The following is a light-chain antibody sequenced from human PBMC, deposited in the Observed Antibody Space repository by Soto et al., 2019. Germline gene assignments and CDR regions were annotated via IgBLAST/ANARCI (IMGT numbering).Light chain of an antibody. V-gene: IGKV1-39*01. CDR2: AAS. CDR3: QQSYSTPKT. CDR1: QSISSY. Sequence: DIQMTQSPSSLTASVGDSVTITCRASQSISSYLNWYQQKPGKAPKLLIYAASSLQSGVPSRFSGSGSGTDFTLTISSLQPEDFATYYCQQSYSTPKTFGQRTKVDIK. J-gene: IGKJ1*01.